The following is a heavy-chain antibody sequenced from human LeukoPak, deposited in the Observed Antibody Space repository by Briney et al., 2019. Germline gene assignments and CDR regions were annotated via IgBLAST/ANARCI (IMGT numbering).Heavy chain of an antibody. D-gene: IGHD3-10*01. Sequence: GGSLRLSCAASGFTFSSYGMHWVRQAPGKGLEWVAFIRYDGSNKYYADSVKGRFTISRDNSKNTLYLQMNSLRAEDTAVYYCAKDLIPYYYGSGVPSDPWGQGTLVTVSS. J-gene: IGHJ5*02. CDR3: AKDLIPYYYGSGVPSDP. CDR1: GFTFSSYG. CDR2: IRYDGSNK. V-gene: IGHV3-30*02.